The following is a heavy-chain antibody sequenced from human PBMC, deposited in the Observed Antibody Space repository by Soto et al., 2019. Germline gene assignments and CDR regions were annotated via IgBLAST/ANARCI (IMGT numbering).Heavy chain of an antibody. CDR1: GGTFSSYA. D-gene: IGHD3-22*01. V-gene: IGHV1-69*06. CDR3: AREGPTYYDRAAYYYGMDV. CDR2: IIPIFGTA. J-gene: IGHJ6*02. Sequence: SVKVSCKASGGTFSSYAISWVRQAPGQGLEWMGGIIPIFGTANYAQKFQGRVTITADKSTSTAYMELSSLRSEDAAVYYCAREGPTYYDRAAYYYGMDVWGQGTTVTVSS.